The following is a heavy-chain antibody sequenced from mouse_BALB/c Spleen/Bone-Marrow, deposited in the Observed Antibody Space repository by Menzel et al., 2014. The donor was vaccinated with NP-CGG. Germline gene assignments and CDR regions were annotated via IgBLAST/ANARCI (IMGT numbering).Heavy chain of an antibody. CDR3: ARDREGLLHDY. V-gene: IGHV7-3*02. Sequence: EVKLMESGGGLVQPGGSLRLSCATSGFTFTDYYMSWVRQPPGKALEWLGFIRNKANGYTTEYSASVKGRFTISRDNSQSILYLQMNTLRAEDSATYYCARDREGLLHDYWGQGTTLTVSS. CDR2: IRNKANGYTT. D-gene: IGHD1-1*01. J-gene: IGHJ2*01. CDR1: GFTFTDYY.